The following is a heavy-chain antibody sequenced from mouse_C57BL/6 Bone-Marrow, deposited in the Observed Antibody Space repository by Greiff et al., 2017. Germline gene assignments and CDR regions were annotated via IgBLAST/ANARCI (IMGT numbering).Heavy chain of an antibody. V-gene: IGHV1-52*01. J-gene: IGHJ1*03. CDR3: SRGTTVVVPHFDV. CDR2: IDPSDSET. D-gene: IGHD1-1*01. Sequence: QVQLQQPGAELVRPGSSVKLSCKASGYTFTSYWMHWVKQRPIQGLEWIGNIDPSDSETHYNQKFKDKATLTVAKYSSTAYMQLSSLSSEDSAVYYCSRGTTVVVPHFDVWGTVTTVTVSS. CDR1: GYTFTSYW.